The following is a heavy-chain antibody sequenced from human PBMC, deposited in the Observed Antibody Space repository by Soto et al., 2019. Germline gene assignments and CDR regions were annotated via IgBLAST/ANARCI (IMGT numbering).Heavy chain of an antibody. CDR3: ARAGYRPLNGTHV. D-gene: IGHD3-16*02. Sequence: GESLKFFCKASGYSFTSYWIGWVRQMPGKGLEWMGIIYTGDYDTRYSPSFQGKVTISADKSISTAYLQRSSLKASDTAMYYCARAGYRPLNGTHVPGQRSTVPVSS. CDR2: IYTGDYDT. CDR1: GYSFTSYW. J-gene: IGHJ6*02. V-gene: IGHV5-51*01.